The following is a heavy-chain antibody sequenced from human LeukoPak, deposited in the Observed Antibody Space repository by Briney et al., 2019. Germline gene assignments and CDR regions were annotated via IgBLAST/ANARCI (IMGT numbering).Heavy chain of an antibody. Sequence: GGSLRLSCAASGFTFSDYYMSWIRQAPGKGLEWVSYISSSASIIYYADSVKGRFTISRDNAKNSLYLQMNSLRAEDTAVYYCARGASYGYSYYFDSWGQGTLVTVSS. CDR3: ARGASYGYSYYFDS. CDR2: ISSSASII. J-gene: IGHJ4*02. D-gene: IGHD5-18*01. V-gene: IGHV3-11*01. CDR1: GFTFSDYY.